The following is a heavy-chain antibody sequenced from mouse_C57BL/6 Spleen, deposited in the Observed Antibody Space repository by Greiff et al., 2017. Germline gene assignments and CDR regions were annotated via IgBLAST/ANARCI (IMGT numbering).Heavy chain of an antibody. J-gene: IGHJ4*01. CDR2: IYPGDGDT. CDR3: ARGDWAYAMDY. D-gene: IGHD4-1*01. V-gene: IGHV1-80*01. Sequence: QVQLQQSGAELVKPGASVKISCKASGYAFSSYWMNWVKQRPGKGLVWIGQIYPGDGDTNYNGKFKGKATLTADKSSSTAYMQLSSLTSEDSAVYFCARGDWAYAMDYWGQGTSVTVSS. CDR1: GYAFSSYW.